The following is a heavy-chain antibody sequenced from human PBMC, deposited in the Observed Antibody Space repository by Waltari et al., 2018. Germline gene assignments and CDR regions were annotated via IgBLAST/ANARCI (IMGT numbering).Heavy chain of an antibody. CDR1: EFTFSSYA. D-gene: IGHD3-22*01. Sequence: QVQLVESGGGVVQPGRSLRLSCAASEFTFSSYAMHWVRQAPGKGLEWVAVISYNERNIYYVDSVKGRFIISRDNSKKMLYLQMNSLRTEDTAVDYCARDYCDRTNCHGMDVWGQGTTVTVSS. V-gene: IGHV3-30*04. CDR3: ARDYCDRTNCHGMDV. J-gene: IGHJ6*02. CDR2: ISYNERNI.